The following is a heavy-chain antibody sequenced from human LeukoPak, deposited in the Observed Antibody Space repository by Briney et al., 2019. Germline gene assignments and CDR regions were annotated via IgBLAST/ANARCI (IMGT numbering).Heavy chain of an antibody. J-gene: IGHJ4*02. V-gene: IGHV3-21*01. Sequence: GGSLRLSCAASGFTFSSYSMNWVRQAPGKGLEWVSSISSSGSYIYYADSVKGRFTISRDNAKNSLYLQMNSLRAEDTAVYYCARDKPIAVASNDYWGQGTLVTVSS. CDR3: ARDKPIAVASNDY. CDR2: ISSSGSYI. CDR1: GFTFSSYS. D-gene: IGHD6-19*01.